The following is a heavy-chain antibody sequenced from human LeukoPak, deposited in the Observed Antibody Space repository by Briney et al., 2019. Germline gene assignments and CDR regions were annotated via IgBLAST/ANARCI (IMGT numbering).Heavy chain of an antibody. J-gene: IGHJ6*02. CDR2: INPNSGGT. Sequence: ASVKVSCKASGYTLTGYYMHWVRQAPGQGLEWMGWINPNSGGTNYAQKFQGRVTMTRDTSINTAYMELSRLESDDSAVYYCARVPVSYCSGGSCFQYYYYYYGMDVWGQGTTVTVSS. D-gene: IGHD2-15*01. CDR3: ARVPVSYCSGGSCFQYYYYYYGMDV. V-gene: IGHV1-2*02. CDR1: GYTLTGYY.